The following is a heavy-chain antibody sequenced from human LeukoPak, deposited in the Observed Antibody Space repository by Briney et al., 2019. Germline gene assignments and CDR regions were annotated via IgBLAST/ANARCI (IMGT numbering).Heavy chain of an antibody. CDR1: GYTFTSYD. CDR3: ARKGGDDSSGYYGGIFDY. J-gene: IGHJ4*02. D-gene: IGHD3-22*01. Sequence: GASVKVSCKASGYTFTSYDINWVRQATGQGLEWMGWINPSDGSTRYAQKFQGRVTITADESTSTAYMELSSLRSEDTAVYYCARKGGDDSSGYYGGIFDYWGQGTLVTVSS. V-gene: IGHV1-69*13. CDR2: INPSDGST.